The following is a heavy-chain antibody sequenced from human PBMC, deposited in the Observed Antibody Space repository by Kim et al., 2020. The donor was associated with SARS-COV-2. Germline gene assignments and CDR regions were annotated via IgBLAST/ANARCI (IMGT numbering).Heavy chain of an antibody. CDR3: ARDSSGWYSSLNNWFDP. CDR2: ISSSSSYI. J-gene: IGHJ5*02. CDR1: GFTFSSYS. V-gene: IGHV3-21*01. Sequence: GGSLRLSCAASGFTFSSYSMNWVRQAPGKGLEWVSSISSSSSYIYYADSVKGRFTISRDNAKNSLYLQMNSLRAEDTAVYYCARDSSGWYSSLNNWFDPWGQGTLVTVSS. D-gene: IGHD6-19*01.